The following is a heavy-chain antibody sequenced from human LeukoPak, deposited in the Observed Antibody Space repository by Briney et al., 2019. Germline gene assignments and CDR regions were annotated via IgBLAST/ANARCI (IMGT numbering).Heavy chain of an antibody. J-gene: IGHJ4*02. D-gene: IGHD6-19*01. CDR2: MNPNSGNT. CDR3: ARGLWGAVAGTGYYFDY. Sequence: ASVKVSCKASGYTFTSYDINWVRQATGQGLEWMGWMNPNSGNTGYAQKFQGRATMTRNTSISTAYMELSSLRSEDTAVYYCARGLWGAVAGTGYYFDYWGQGTLVTVSS. V-gene: IGHV1-8*01. CDR1: GYTFTSYD.